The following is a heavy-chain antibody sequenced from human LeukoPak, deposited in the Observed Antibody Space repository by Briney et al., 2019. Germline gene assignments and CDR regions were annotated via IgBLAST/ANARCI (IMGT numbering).Heavy chain of an antibody. D-gene: IGHD6-19*01. CDR1: GFTFSSNW. Sequence: GGSLRLSCAASGFTFSSNWMNWVRQAPGKGLEWVSYISSSGSTLYYADSVKGRFTISRDNAKNSLYLQMNSLRGEDTAVYYCARKPYSSGWFDYWGQGTLVTVSS. V-gene: IGHV3-48*04. CDR2: ISSSGSTL. CDR3: ARKPYSSGWFDY. J-gene: IGHJ4*02.